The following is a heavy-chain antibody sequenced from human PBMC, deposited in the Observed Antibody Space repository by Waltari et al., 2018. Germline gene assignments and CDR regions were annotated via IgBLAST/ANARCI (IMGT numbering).Heavy chain of an antibody. D-gene: IGHD1-20*01. CDR2: IRHTGIT. J-gene: IGHJ4*02. CDR1: GGSIINYF. CDR3: ARWDSPGRYFGD. Sequence: QVQLQESCPGLVKPSETLSLTCLLSGGSIINYFWNWIRQPPGQGLQWIGFIRHTGITNSNPSLKSRVTMAVDTSKSQFSLRLTSVSATDTAVYFCARWDSPGRYFGDWGQGTPVTVSS. V-gene: IGHV4-59*08.